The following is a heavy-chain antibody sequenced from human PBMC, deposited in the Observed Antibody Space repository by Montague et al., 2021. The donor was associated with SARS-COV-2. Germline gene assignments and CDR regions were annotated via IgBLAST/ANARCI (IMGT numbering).Heavy chain of an antibody. CDR2: YYNSGTT. J-gene: IGHJ3*02. D-gene: IGHD3-10*01. Sequence: SETLSLTCTVSGGSITRYYYCGRLRPPPGKRLEWVGNYYNSGTTFINPSIESRATISVNASKNQFFLHVTSATAAATAVYYCARPLIRGVPKAFDIWGQGALVIVSS. CDR3: ARPLIRGVPKAFDI. CDR1: GGSITRYYY. V-gene: IGHV4-39*01.